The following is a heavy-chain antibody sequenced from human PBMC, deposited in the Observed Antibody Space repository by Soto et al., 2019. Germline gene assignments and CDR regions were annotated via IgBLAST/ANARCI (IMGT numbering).Heavy chain of an antibody. D-gene: IGHD3-10*01. CDR2: ISGSGGST. CDR1: GFTFSSYA. Sequence: GGSLRLSCAASGFTFSSYAMSWVRQAPGKGLEWVSAISGSGGSTYYADSVKGRFTISRDNSKNTLYLQMNSLRAEDTAVYYCATFPLYLEDMVRGVITIPDAFDIWGQGTMVTVSS. CDR3: ATFPLYLEDMVRGVITIPDAFDI. V-gene: IGHV3-23*01. J-gene: IGHJ3*02.